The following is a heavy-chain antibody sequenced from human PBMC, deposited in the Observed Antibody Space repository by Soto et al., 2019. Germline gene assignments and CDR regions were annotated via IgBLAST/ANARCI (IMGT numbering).Heavy chain of an antibody. J-gene: IGHJ4*02. Sequence: EVQLVESGGGLVQPGGSLKLSCAASGVIFSGSAVHWVRQASGKGLEWVGRILSKAGNYATAYPASMKGRFTISRDDSENTAFLQMNSLKPEDTAVYYCIRGGSPYYYDYWGQGTLVAVS. CDR2: ILSKAGNYAT. CDR3: IRGGSPYYYDY. CDR1: GVIFSGSA. V-gene: IGHV3-73*01.